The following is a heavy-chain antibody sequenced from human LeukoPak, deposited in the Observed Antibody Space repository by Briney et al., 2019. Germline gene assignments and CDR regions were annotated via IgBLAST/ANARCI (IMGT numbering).Heavy chain of an antibody. CDR3: TRDYDILTGPEWFDP. D-gene: IGHD3-9*01. J-gene: IGHJ5*02. Sequence: GRSLRLSCAASGFIFSSYGMHWVRQAPGKGLEWVGSIRSKAYGGTTEYAASVKGRFTISRDDSKSIAYLQMNSLKTEDTAVYYCTRDYDILTGPEWFDPWGQGTLVTVSS. V-gene: IGHV3-49*04. CDR1: GFIFSSYG. CDR2: IRSKAYGGTT.